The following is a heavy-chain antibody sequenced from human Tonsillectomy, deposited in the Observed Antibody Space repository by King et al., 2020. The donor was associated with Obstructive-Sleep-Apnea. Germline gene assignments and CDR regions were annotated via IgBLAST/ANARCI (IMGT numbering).Heavy chain of an antibody. J-gene: IGHJ1*01. V-gene: IGHV3-11*01. CDR1: GFTFSDYY. Sequence: VQLVESGGGLVKPGGSLRLSCAASGFTFSDYYMSWIRQAPGKGLEWVSCISDNGNTIYYGDSVKGRFTISRDNAKNSLYLQMNSLRAEDTAVYYCSSSAVNPLRVYCGQGALVTVSS. CDR2: ISDNGNTI. D-gene: IGHD4-11*01. CDR3: SSSAVNPLRVY.